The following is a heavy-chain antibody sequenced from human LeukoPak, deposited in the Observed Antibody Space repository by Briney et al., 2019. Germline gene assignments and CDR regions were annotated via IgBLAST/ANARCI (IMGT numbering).Heavy chain of an antibody. D-gene: IGHD3-3*01. J-gene: IGHJ4*02. Sequence: ASVKVSCRASVYTFTGYYMHWVRQAPGQGLEWMGWINPNSGGTNYAQKFQGRVTMTRDTSISTAYMELSRLRSDDTAVYYCARGSYDFWSGYYRAPVDYWGQGTLVTVSS. CDR3: ARGSYDFWSGYYRAPVDY. CDR2: INPNSGGT. CDR1: VYTFTGYY. V-gene: IGHV1-2*02.